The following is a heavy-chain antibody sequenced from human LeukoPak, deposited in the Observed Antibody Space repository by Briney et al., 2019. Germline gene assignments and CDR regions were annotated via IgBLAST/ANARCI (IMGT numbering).Heavy chain of an antibody. Sequence: GESLKISCQASGYSFNNYWIGWVRQMPGKGLEWMGIIYPGDSDTRYSPSFQGQVTISADKSISTAYLQWSSLKASDTAMYYCARIHSGSQYYFDYWGQGTLVTVSS. V-gene: IGHV5-51*01. CDR3: ARIHSGSQYYFDY. D-gene: IGHD1-26*01. J-gene: IGHJ4*02. CDR1: GYSFNNYW. CDR2: IYPGDSDT.